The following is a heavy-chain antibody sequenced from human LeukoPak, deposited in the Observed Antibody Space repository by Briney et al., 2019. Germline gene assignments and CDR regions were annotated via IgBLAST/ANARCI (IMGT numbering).Heavy chain of an antibody. J-gene: IGHJ1*01. CDR1: GGSFSGYY. D-gene: IGHD6-13*01. CDR2: INHSGST. Sequence: SETLSLTCAVYGGSFSGYYWSWIRQPPGKGLEWIGEINHSGSTNYNPSLKSRVTISVDTSKNQFSPKLSSVTAADTAVYYCARHLRAAAAYFQHWGQGTLVTVSS. CDR3: ARHLRAAAAYFQH. V-gene: IGHV4-34*01.